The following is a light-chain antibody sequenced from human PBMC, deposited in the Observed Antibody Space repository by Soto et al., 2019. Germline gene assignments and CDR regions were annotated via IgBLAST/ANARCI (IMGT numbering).Light chain of an antibody. J-gene: IGKJ2*01. Sequence: EIVMTQSPATLSLSPGERAALSCRASQSINSELAWYQQKPGQPPRLLIYGASTRATDVPARFTGSESGSEFTLTISGLQSEDFAVYYCQQCHNWPLTFGQGTRLEI. V-gene: IGKV3-15*01. CDR3: QQCHNWPLT. CDR1: QSINSE. CDR2: GAS.